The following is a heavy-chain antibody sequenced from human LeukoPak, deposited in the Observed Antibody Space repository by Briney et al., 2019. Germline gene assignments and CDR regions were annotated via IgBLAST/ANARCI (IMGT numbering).Heavy chain of an antibody. V-gene: IGHV1-18*01. CDR3: ARGGPFRSNWYFDY. J-gene: IGHJ4*02. D-gene: IGHD1-1*01. CDR1: DYNFAAYG. CDR2: ISGFNGNT. Sequence: ASVKVSCKASDYNFAAYGITWVRQAPGQGLEWMGWISGFNGNTKYEQKFQGRVTMTTDTPTSTAYMELRSLRSDDTAVYYCARGGPFRSNWYFDYWGQGTLVAVSS.